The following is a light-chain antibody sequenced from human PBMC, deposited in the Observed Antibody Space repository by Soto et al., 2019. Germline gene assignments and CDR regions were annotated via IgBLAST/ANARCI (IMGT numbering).Light chain of an antibody. Sequence: DIHMTQSTSTMSASVGDRVTITCRASQSLSMWLAWYQQKPGKAPHLLIYKTSSLESGDPSRFSGSVSGTEFTLTISSRQPEDVEKNYCQRRTDYSLKFGQGTKVEVK. V-gene: IGKV1-5*03. CDR1: QSLSMW. CDR2: KTS. CDR3: QRRTDYSLK. J-gene: IGKJ1*01.